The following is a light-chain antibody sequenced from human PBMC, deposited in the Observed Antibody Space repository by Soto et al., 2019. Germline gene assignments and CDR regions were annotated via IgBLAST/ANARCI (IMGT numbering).Light chain of an antibody. Sequence: VLTQSPATLSLSPGDRATLSCRASQTITNYLAWYQHKPGQAPRLLIYDISNRATGIPARFSGGGSGTDFTLTISGLEPGDFAVYYCQQRNTWPGTFGQGTKVEIK. CDR1: QTITNY. CDR3: QQRNTWPGT. V-gene: IGKV3-11*01. J-gene: IGKJ1*01. CDR2: DIS.